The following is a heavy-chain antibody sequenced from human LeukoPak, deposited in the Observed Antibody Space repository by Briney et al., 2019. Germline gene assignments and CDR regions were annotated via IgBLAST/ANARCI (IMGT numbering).Heavy chain of an antibody. D-gene: IGHD3-22*01. V-gene: IGHV7-4-1*02. CDR2: INTNTGNP. J-gene: IGHJ4*02. CDR3: ARGYYYDSSGYRQIIDY. Sequence: ASVKVSCKASGYTFTSYAMNWVRQAPGQGLEWMGWINTNTGNPTYAQGFTGRFDFSLDTSVSTAYLQISSLKAEDTAVYYCARGYYYDSSGYRQIIDYWGQGTLVTVSS. CDR1: GYTFTSYA.